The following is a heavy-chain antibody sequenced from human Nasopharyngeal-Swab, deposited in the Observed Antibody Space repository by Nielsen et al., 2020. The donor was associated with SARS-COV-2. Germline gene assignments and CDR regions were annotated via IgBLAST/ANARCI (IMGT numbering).Heavy chain of an antibody. Sequence: GGSLRLSCAASGFTFSSYAMSWVRQAPGKGLEWVSAISGGGGSKYYADSVKGRFTISRDNSKNTLYLQMNSLRAEETAVCYYARRVYYFWRGYYTGLSNFDYWGQGTLVTVSS. D-gene: IGHD3-3*01. CDR2: ISGGGGSK. J-gene: IGHJ4*02. CDR3: ARRVYYFWRGYYTGLSNFDY. V-gene: IGHV3-23*01. CDR1: GFTFSSYA.